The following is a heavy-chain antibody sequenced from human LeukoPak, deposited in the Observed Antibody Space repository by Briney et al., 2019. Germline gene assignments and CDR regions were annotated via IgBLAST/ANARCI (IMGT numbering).Heavy chain of an antibody. Sequence: GGSLRLSCAASGFTFSSYAMHWVRQAPGKGLEWVAVISYDGSNKYYADSVKGRFTISRDNSKNTLYLQMNSLRAEDTAVYYCARDRLLYSAFDVWGQGTMVTVSS. CDR1: GFTFSSYA. CDR2: ISYDGSNK. J-gene: IGHJ3*01. D-gene: IGHD1-26*01. CDR3: ARDRLLYSAFDV. V-gene: IGHV3-30-3*01.